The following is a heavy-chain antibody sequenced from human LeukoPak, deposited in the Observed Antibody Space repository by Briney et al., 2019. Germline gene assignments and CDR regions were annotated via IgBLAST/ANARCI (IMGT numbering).Heavy chain of an antibody. V-gene: IGHV3-74*01. Sequence: PGGSLRLSCAASGFTFSDYWMHWVRQAPGKGLVWVSRINSDGSSTSYADSVKGRFTISRDNAKNTLYLQMNSLRAEDTAVYYCARDRGSYYYGSGSLYYYYYYGMDVWGQGTTVTVSS. J-gene: IGHJ6*02. CDR2: INSDGSST. CDR1: GFTFSDYW. D-gene: IGHD3-10*01. CDR3: ARDRGSYYYGSGSLYYYYYYGMDV.